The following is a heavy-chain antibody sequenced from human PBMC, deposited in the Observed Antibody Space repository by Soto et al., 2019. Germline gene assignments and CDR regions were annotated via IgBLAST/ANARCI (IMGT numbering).Heavy chain of an antibody. CDR1: GGTFSSYT. V-gene: IGHV1-69*08. D-gene: IGHD3-10*01. CDR2: IIPILGIA. J-gene: IGHJ4*02. CDR3: ARDRGDGYNNY. Sequence: QVQLVQSGAEVKKPGSSVKVSCKASGGTFSSYTISWVRQAPGQGLEWMGRIIPILGIANYAQKFQGRVTITADKSTSTAYMELSSLRAEDTAVYYCARDRGDGYNNYWGQGTLVTVSS.